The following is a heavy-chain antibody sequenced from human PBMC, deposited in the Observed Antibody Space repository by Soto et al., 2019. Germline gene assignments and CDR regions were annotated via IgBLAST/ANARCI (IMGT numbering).Heavy chain of an antibody. V-gene: IGHV4-34*01. D-gene: IGHD1-1*01. Sequence: QVQLQQWGAGLLKPSETLSLTCAVYGGSFSGYYWSWIRQPPGKGLEWIGEINHSVSTNYNPSLKSRVTISVDTSKTQFSLKLSSVTAADTAVYYCARATTGTTYWFDPWGQGTLVTVSS. CDR2: INHSVST. J-gene: IGHJ5*02. CDR1: GGSFSGYY. CDR3: ARATTGTTYWFDP.